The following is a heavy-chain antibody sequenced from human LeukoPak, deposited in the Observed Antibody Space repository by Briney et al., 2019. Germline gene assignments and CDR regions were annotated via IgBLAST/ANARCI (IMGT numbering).Heavy chain of an antibody. CDR3: ARGVEPLATNTLAY. Sequence: PGGSLRLSCAASGFTVITNDMTWVRHAPGKGLEWVSGLYSDGNTKYADSVQRRFTISTDNSKNTPYLEMNSLSPDDTAVYYCARGVEPLATNTLAYWGQGSLVTVSS. V-gene: IGHV3-53*01. J-gene: IGHJ4*02. CDR2: LYSDGNT. D-gene: IGHD1-14*01. CDR1: GFTVITND.